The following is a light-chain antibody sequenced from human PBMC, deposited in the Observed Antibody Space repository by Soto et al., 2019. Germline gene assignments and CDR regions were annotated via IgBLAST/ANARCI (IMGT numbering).Light chain of an antibody. CDR1: QSVRSSF. CDR3: RQYSDSPGT. J-gene: IGKJ1*01. Sequence: ESVLTQAPGTLSLSPGERATLSCRASQSVRSSFLAWYQQKPGQAPRLLIYHASNRVTGIPDRFSGSGSGTDFALTISRLEPEDFAVYYCRQYSDSPGTFGHGTKVDIK. V-gene: IGKV3-20*01. CDR2: HAS.